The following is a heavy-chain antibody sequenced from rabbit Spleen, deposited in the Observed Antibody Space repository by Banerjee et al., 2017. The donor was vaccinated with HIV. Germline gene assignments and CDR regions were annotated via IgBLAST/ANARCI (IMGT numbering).Heavy chain of an antibody. CDR3: ARDLATYGGIGVADL. Sequence: QLVESGGGLVQPGGSLKLSCKASGFTLSTYYMNWVRQAPGKGLEWIGYIDPVFGITYYASWVNGRFSISRENAQNTVFLQMTSLTAADTATYFCARDLATYGGIGVADLWGPGTLVTVS. D-gene: IGHD4-2*01. CDR1: GFTLSTYY. J-gene: IGHJ4*01. V-gene: IGHV1S7*01. CDR2: IDPVFGIT.